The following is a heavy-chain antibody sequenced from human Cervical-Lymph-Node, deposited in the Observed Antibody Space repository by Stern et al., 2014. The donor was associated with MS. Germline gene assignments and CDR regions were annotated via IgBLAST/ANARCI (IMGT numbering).Heavy chain of an antibody. CDR3: ARDYEDTSMLFDH. Sequence: VQLVESGGAVVQPGRSLRLSCEASGFTFSSYGMHWVRQAPGKGLEWVAVISYDGNNKYYAASVKGRFTISRYNSKNTLHLQMNSVTHDDTAIYYCARDYEDTSMLFDHWGQGTLVTVSS. CDR2: ISYDGNNK. V-gene: IGHV3-30*03. J-gene: IGHJ4*02. D-gene: IGHD2-8*01. CDR1: GFTFSSYG.